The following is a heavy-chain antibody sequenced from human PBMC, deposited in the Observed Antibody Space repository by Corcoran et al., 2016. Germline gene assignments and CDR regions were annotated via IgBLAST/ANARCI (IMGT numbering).Heavy chain of an antibody. CDR2: IYYSGST. J-gene: IGHJ4*02. Sequence: QVQLQESGPGLVKPSETLSLTCTVSGGSVSSGSYYWSWIRQPPGKGLEWIGYIYYSGSTNYNPSLKSRVTISVDTSKNQFSLKLSSVTAADTAVYYCARDRGVYYDSSGYYYFDYWGQGTLVTVSS. CDR3: ARDRGVYYDSSGYYYFDY. D-gene: IGHD3-22*01. V-gene: IGHV4-61*01. CDR1: GGSVSSGSYY.